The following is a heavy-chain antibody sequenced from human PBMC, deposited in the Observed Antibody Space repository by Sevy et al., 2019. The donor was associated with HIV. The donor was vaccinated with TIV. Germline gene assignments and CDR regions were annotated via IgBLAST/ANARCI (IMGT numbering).Heavy chain of an antibody. CDR2: ISYDGSNK. D-gene: IGHD6-13*01. CDR3: AKVERGIAAAGSSKGGDHLNFYYFDY. Sequence: GGSLRLSCVASGFTFSSYGMHWVRQAPGKGLEWVAVISYDGSNKYYADSVKGRFTISRDNSKNTLYLQMNSLRAEDTAVYYCAKVERGIAAAGSSKGGDHLNFYYFDYWGQGTLVTVSS. V-gene: IGHV3-30*18. J-gene: IGHJ4*02. CDR1: GFTFSSYG.